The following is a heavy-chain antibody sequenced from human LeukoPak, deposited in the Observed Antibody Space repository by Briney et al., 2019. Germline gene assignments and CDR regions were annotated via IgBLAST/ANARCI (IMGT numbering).Heavy chain of an antibody. CDR3: ARLMDDFWSGYFTTFDP. D-gene: IGHD3-3*01. V-gene: IGHV4-38-2*01. J-gene: IGHJ5*02. CDR1: GYSISSGYY. CDR2: IYHSGST. Sequence: SETLSLTCSVSGYSISSGYYWGWIRQPPGKGLEWIASIYHSGSTYYNPSLKSRVTISVDTSKNQSSLKLSSVTAADTAVYYCARLMDDFWSGYFTTFDPWGQGTLVTVSS.